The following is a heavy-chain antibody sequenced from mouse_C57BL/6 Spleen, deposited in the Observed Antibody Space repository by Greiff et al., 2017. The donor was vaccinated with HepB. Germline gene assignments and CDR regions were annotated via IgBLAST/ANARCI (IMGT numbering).Heavy chain of an antibody. CDR2: IYPGDGDT. J-gene: IGHJ3*01. V-gene: IGHV1-80*01. D-gene: IGHD2-4*01. Sequence: VQLQPSGAELVKPGASVKISCKASGYAFSSYWMNWVKQRPGKGLEWIGQIYPGDGDTNYNGKFKGKATLTADKSSSTAYMQLSSLTSEDSAVYFCARNDYAGFFAYWGQGTLVTVSA. CDR3: ARNDYAGFFAY. CDR1: GYAFSSYW.